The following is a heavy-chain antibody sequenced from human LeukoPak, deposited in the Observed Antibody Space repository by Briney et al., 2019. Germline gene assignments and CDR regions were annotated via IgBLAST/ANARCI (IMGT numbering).Heavy chain of an antibody. Sequence: PGGSLRLSCAASGFTFSSYAMNWVRQAPGKGLEWVSSISSSSGYIYYADSVKGRFTISRDNAKNSLYLQMNSLRAEDTAVYYCARGEGVVASDGFDFRGQGTLVTVSS. CDR2: ISSSSGYI. CDR1: GFTFSSYA. V-gene: IGHV3-21*01. J-gene: IGHJ4*02. CDR3: ARGEGVVASDGFDF. D-gene: IGHD2-15*01.